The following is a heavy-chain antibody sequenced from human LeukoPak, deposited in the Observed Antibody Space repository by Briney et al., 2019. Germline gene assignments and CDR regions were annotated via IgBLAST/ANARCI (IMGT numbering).Heavy chain of an antibody. CDR3: ARGVGCLSGGSCYRYYYYYGMDV. D-gene: IGHD2-15*01. CDR2: IIPIFGTA. Sequence: SVKVSCKASGGTFSSYAISWVRQAPGQGLEWMGGIIPIFGTANYAQKFQGRVTITADESTSTAYMELSSLRFEDTAVYYCARGVGCLSGGSCYRYYYYYGMDVWGQGTTVTVSS. V-gene: IGHV1-69*13. J-gene: IGHJ6*02. CDR1: GGTFSSYA.